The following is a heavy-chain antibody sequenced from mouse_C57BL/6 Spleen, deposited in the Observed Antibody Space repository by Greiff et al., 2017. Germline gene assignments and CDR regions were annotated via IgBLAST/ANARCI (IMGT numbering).Heavy chain of an antibody. V-gene: IGHV1-75*01. Sequence: QVQLQQSGPELVKPGASVKISCKASGYTFTDYYINWVKQRPGQGLEWIGWIFPGSGSTYYNEKFKGKATLTVDKSSSTAYMLLSSLTSEDSAVYFCARDPYYYGSRDYFDYWGQGTTLTVSS. CDR1: GYTFTDYY. D-gene: IGHD1-1*01. CDR3: ARDPYYYGSRDYFDY. CDR2: IFPGSGST. J-gene: IGHJ2*01.